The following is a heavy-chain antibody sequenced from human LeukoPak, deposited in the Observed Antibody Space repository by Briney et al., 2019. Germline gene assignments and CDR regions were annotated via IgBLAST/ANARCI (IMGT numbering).Heavy chain of an antibody. J-gene: IGHJ5*02. CDR3: ARPSSGGWYNWFDP. V-gene: IGHV4-34*01. CDR2: INHSGST. D-gene: IGHD3-10*01. CDR1: GGSFSGYY. Sequence: PSETLSLTCAVYGGSFSGYYWSWIRQPPGKGLECIGEINHSGSTNYNPSLKSRVTISVDTSKNQFSLKLSSVTAADTAVYYCARPSSGGWYNWFDPWGQGTLVTVSS.